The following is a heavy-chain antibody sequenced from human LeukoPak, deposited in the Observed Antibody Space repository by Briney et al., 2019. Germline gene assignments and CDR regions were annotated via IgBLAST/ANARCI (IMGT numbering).Heavy chain of an antibody. J-gene: IGHJ3*02. Sequence: PSETLSLTCTVSGGSISSYYWSWIRQPPGKGLEWIGYIYYSGSTDYNPSLKSRVTISVDTSKTQFSLKLRSVTAADTAVYYCAREGTAAAGTPWGAFDIWGQGTMVTVSS. D-gene: IGHD6-13*01. CDR2: IYYSGST. CDR1: GGSISSYY. CDR3: AREGTAAAGTPWGAFDI. V-gene: IGHV4-59*01.